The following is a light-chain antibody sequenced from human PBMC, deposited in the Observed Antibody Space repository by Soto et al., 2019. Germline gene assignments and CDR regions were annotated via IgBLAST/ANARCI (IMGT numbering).Light chain of an antibody. V-gene: IGLV2-14*01. CDR1: SSDVGGYNY. Sequence: QSVLTQPASASGSPGQSITISCTGTSSDVGGYNYVSWYQQRPGKAPKLMIYEVNNRPSGISNRFSGSKSGNTASLTISGLQAEDEADYYCSSSTTSSTLVFGTGTKVTVL. CDR3: SSSTTSSTLV. J-gene: IGLJ1*01. CDR2: EVN.